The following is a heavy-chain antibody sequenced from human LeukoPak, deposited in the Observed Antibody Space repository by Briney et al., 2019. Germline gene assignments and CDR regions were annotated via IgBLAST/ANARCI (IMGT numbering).Heavy chain of an antibody. Sequence: GGSLRLSCAASGFTFSSYDRDWVRPAPGKGLEWVAFIRYDGSNKYYADSVKGRFTISRDNSKNTLYLQMHSLRAEDTAVYYCAKAYSAYFDYWGQGTLVTVSS. J-gene: IGHJ4*02. D-gene: IGHD2-15*01. V-gene: IGHV3-30*02. CDR3: AKAYSAYFDY. CDR1: GFTFSSYD. CDR2: IRYDGSNK.